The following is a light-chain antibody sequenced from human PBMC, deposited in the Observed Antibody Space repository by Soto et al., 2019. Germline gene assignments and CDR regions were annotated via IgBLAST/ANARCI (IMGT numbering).Light chain of an antibody. V-gene: IGKV3-20*01. CDR1: QSVSSTY. Sequence: EIVLTQSPGNLSLSPGERATLSCRASQSVSSTYLIWYQQKPGQAPRLLIYGASSRATGIPDRFSGSGSGTDFTLTISRLEPEDFAVYYCHQYDSWTFGQGTKVDIK. J-gene: IGKJ1*01. CDR2: GAS. CDR3: HQYDSWT.